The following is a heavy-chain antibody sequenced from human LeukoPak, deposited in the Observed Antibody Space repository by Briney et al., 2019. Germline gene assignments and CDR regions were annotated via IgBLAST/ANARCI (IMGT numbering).Heavy chain of an antibody. V-gene: IGHV4-34*01. CDR2: INHSGST. CDR1: GGSFSGYY. D-gene: IGHD1-7*01. Sequence: SETLSLTCAVYGGSFSGYYWSWIRQPPGKGLGWIGEINHSGSTNYNPSLKSRVTISIDTSKNQFSLKLTSVTAADTAVYYCASQDWNFAYFDYWSQGTLVTVSS. J-gene: IGHJ4*02. CDR3: ASQDWNFAYFDY.